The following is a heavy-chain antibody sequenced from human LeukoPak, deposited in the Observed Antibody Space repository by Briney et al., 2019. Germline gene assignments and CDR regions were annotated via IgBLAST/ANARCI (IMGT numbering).Heavy chain of an antibody. J-gene: IGHJ4*02. CDR3: ARQREYYGSGRGYFDY. V-gene: IGHV4-39*01. CDR1: GGSISSSSHY. Sequence: SETLSLTCTVSGGSISSSSHYWGWIRQPPGKGLEWIGSIYYSGSTYYNPSLKSRVTISVDTSKNQFSLKLSSVTAADTAVYYCARQREYYGSGRGYFDYWGQGTLVTVSS. CDR2: IYYSGST. D-gene: IGHD3-10*01.